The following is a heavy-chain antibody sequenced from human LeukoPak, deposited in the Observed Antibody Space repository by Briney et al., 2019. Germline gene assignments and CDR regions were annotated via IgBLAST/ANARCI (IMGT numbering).Heavy chain of an antibody. CDR1: GGTFSAYV. J-gene: IGHJ5*02. CDR3: ARYPDYGDYWFDP. CDR2: ITPIFGSA. Sequence: GASVKVSCKASGGTFSAYVISWVRQAPGQGLEWMGGITPIFGSATYAQKFQGRVTITTDESTSTAYMELSSLRSEDTAVYYCARYPDYGDYWFDPWGQGTLVTVSS. D-gene: IGHD4-17*01. V-gene: IGHV1-69*05.